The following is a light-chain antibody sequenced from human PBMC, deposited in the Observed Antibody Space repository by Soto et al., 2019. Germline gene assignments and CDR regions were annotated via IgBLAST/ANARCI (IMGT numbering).Light chain of an antibody. V-gene: IGKV1D-12*01. CDR3: QQAASFPLT. J-gene: IGKJ1*01. CDR1: QDINNW. CDR2: ATS. Sequence: DIQMTQSPSSVSASVGDRVTITCRASQDINNWLVWYQQKPGKAPKLLSFATSSLQSGVPSRFSGSRSGTDFTLTISSLQPDDSATYYCQQAASFPLTFGQGTKVEI.